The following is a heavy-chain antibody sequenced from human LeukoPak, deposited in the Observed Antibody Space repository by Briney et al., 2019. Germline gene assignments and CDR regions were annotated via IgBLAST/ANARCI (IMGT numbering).Heavy chain of an antibody. V-gene: IGHV1-18*01. CDR2: ISAYNGNT. CDR3: ARVHRNYDYVWGSYRLGY. CDR1: GYTFTSYG. J-gene: IGHJ4*02. Sequence: ASVKVSCKASGYTFTSYGISWVRQAPGQGLEWLGWISAYNGNTNYAQKFQGRVTMTTDTSTSTAYMELRSLRSDDTAVYYCARVHRNYDYVWGSYRLGYWGQGTLVTVSS. D-gene: IGHD3-16*02.